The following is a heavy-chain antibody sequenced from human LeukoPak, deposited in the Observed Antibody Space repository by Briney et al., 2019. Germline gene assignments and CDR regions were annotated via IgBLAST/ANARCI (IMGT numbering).Heavy chain of an antibody. CDR1: GDSVSGGHYY. CDR3: ARGTIDY. CDR2: IYYRGST. Sequence: SETLSLTCTVSGDSVSGGHYYWSWIRQPPGKGLEWIGYIYYRGSTESTPSLKSRVTISVDTSKNQFSLKLTSVTAADTAVYYCARGTIDYWGQGTLVTVSS. V-gene: IGHV4-61*01. J-gene: IGHJ4*02. D-gene: IGHD3-10*01.